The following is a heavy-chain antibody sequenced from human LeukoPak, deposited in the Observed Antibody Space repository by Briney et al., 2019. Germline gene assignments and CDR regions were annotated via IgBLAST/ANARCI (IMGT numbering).Heavy chain of an antibody. CDR2: IIPIFGTA. V-gene: IGHV1-69*13. Sequence: ASVKVSCKASGGTFSSYAISWVRQAPGQGLEWMGGIIPIFGTANYAQKFQGRVTITADESTSTAYMELSSLRSEDTAVYYCARGYYYDSSGYYRGWFDPWGQGTLVTVSS. CDR3: ARGYYYDSSGYYRGWFDP. CDR1: GGTFSSYA. D-gene: IGHD3-22*01. J-gene: IGHJ5*02.